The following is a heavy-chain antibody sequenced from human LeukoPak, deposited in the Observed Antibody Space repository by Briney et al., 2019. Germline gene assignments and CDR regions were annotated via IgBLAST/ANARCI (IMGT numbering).Heavy chain of an antibody. J-gene: IGHJ4*02. D-gene: IGHD3-10*01. CDR2: ISSSGSTI. V-gene: IGHV3-48*03. CDR1: GFTFSSYE. Sequence: GGSLRLSCAASGFTFSSYEMNWVRQAPGKGLEWVSYISSSGSTIYYADSVKGRFTISRDNAKNSLYLQMNSLRAEDTAVYYCARELWFGELSRGSFDYWGQGTLVTVSS. CDR3: ARELWFGELSRGSFDY.